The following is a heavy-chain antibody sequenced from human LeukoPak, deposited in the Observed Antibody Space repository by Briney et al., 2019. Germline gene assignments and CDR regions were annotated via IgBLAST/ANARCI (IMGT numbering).Heavy chain of an antibody. CDR3: ARAYQRLGQLSLPDY. J-gene: IGHJ4*02. V-gene: IGHV7-4-1*02. D-gene: IGHD3-16*02. CDR2: INTNTGNP. Sequence: GASVKASCKASGYTFTSYAMNWVRQAPGQGLEWMGWINTNTGNPTYAQDFTGRFVFSLDTSVSTTYLQISSLKAEDTAVYYCARAYQRLGQLSLPDYWGQGTLVTVSS. CDR1: GYTFTSYA.